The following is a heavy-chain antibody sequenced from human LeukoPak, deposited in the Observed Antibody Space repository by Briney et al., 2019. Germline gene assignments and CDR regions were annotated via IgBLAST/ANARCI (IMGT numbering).Heavy chain of an antibody. CDR3: ARVDGSCSGGSCPSGNWFDP. V-gene: IGHV4-61*02. Sequence: SQTLSLTCTVSGGSISSGSYYWSWIRQPAGKGLEWIGRIYTSGSTNYNPSLKSRVTILYTSKNQFSLKLNSVTAADTAVYYCARVDGSCSGGSCPSGNWFDPWGQGTLVTVSS. J-gene: IGHJ5*02. D-gene: IGHD2-15*01. CDR2: IYTSGST. CDR1: GGSISSGSYY.